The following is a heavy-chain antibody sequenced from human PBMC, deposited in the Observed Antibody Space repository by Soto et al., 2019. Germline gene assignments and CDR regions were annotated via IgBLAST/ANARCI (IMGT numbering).Heavy chain of an antibody. CDR3: ARDSAQYYDILTGYYSSFDY. J-gene: IGHJ4*01. CDR2: IWYDGSTK. CDR1: GFTFSSYG. V-gene: IGHV3-33*01. D-gene: IGHD3-9*01. Sequence: PGGSLILSCAASGFTFSSYGMHWVRQAPGKGLELVAVIWYDGSTKYYADSVKGRFTNSRDNSKNTLYLQRNSLRAEDTAVYYCARDSAQYYDILTGYYSSFDYWGHGTVPTVSA.